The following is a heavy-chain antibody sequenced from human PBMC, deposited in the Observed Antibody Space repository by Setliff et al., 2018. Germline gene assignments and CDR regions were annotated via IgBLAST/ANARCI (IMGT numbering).Heavy chain of an antibody. CDR3: AREGVDTRSSTDYRYYMDV. D-gene: IGHD5-18*01. J-gene: IGHJ6*03. V-gene: IGHV1-69*05. Sequence: ASVKVSCKASGGTFRSYGISWVRQAPGQGLEWMGGTIPSFGSTNYAQKFQDRVTIITDGSTSTAYMELSSLRTEDTAVYYCAREGVDTRSSTDYRYYMDVWGKGTTVTVSS. CDR2: TIPSFGST. CDR1: GGTFRSYG.